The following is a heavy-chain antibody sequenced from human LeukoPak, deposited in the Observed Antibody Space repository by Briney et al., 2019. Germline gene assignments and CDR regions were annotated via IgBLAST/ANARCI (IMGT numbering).Heavy chain of an antibody. V-gene: IGHV4-61*02. J-gene: IGHJ4*02. D-gene: IGHD7-27*01. CDR3: AGAPWGPHDF. Sequence: SETLSLTCTVSGGSISSGSYYWSWIRQPAGKGLEWIGRIYTSGSTNYNPSLKSRVTISVDTSKNQFSLKLTSVTAADTALYYCAGAPWGPHDFWGPGTLLTVSS. CDR1: GGSISSGSYY. CDR2: IYTSGST.